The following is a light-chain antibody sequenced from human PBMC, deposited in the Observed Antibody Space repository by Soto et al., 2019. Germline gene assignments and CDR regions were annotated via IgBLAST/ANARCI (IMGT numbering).Light chain of an antibody. CDR1: QSVSSSF. CDR3: QQYGTSPWT. Sequence: ETVLTQSPGTLSLSPGERATLACRASQSVSSSFFAWYQQKPGQPPRLLIYGASTRATGIPDRFSGSGSGTDFTLTISRLEPEDCAMYYCQQYGTSPWTFGQGTKLEIK. CDR2: GAS. J-gene: IGKJ1*01. V-gene: IGKV3-20*01.